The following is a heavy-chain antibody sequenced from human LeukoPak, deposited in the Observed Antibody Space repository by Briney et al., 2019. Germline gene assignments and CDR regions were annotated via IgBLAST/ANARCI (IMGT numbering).Heavy chain of an antibody. CDR3: ARRGQWEPKKAFDI. J-gene: IGHJ3*02. V-gene: IGHV3-7*03. CDR2: IKKDGSEK. CDR1: GFTFSSYW. Sequence: GGSLRLSCAASGFTFSSYWMSWVRQAPGKGLEWVANIKKDGSEKYYVDSVKGRFTISRDNAKKSLYLQMNSLRAEDTAVYYCARRGQWEPKKAFDIWGQGTMVTVSS. D-gene: IGHD1-26*01.